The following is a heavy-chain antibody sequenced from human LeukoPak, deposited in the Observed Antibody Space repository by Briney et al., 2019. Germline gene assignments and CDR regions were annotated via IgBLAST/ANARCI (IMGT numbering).Heavy chain of an antibody. D-gene: IGHD1-14*01. Sequence: SETLSLTCTVSGSSISSGYYWAWIRQPPGKGLEWIGSIHQSGNTYFNPSLRSRVTVSVDTSKNQFSLKLSSVTAADTAVYYCARDSWPEVVRFDFWGQGTLVTVSS. CDR2: IHQSGNT. V-gene: IGHV4-38-2*02. CDR3: ARDSWPEVVRFDF. CDR1: GSSISSGYY. J-gene: IGHJ4*02.